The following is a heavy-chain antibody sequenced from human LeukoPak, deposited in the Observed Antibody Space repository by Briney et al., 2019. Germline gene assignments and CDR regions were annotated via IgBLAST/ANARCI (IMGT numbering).Heavy chain of an antibody. CDR3: ARTLRAAEAFDI. CDR1: GGSISSGDYY. V-gene: IGHV4-30-4*01. J-gene: IGHJ3*02. D-gene: IGHD2/OR15-2a*01. CDR2: IYYSGST. Sequence: SETLSLTCTVSGGSISSGDYYWSWIRQPPGKGLEWIGYIYYSGSTYYNPSLKSRVTISVDTSKNQFSLKLSSVTAADAAVYYCARTLRAAEAFDIWGQGTMVTVSS.